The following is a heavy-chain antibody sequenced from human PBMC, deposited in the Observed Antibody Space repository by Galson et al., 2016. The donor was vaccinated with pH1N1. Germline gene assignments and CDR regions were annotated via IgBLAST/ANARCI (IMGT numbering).Heavy chain of an antibody. CDR1: GGSISRTGHF. Sequence: TLSLTCSVSGGSISRTGHFWTWIRQPAGKGLEWIGRIYANGNTTYNPSLKSRVTILLDTSQNQFSLKLSSVTAADTAVYYCARARIQLWLGTDCWGQGTLVTVSS. V-gene: IGHV4-61*02. D-gene: IGHD5-18*01. CDR2: IYANGNT. J-gene: IGHJ4*02. CDR3: ARARIQLWLGTDC.